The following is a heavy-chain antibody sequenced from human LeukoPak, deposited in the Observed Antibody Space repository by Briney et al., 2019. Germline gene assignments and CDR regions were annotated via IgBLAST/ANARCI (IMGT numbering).Heavy chain of an antibody. J-gene: IGHJ6*03. CDR2: IRYDGTDK. V-gene: IGHV3-30*02. Sequence: PGGSLRLSCAASGFTFSNHGMHWARQAPGKGLEWVAFIRYDGTDKYYADSVKGRFTISRDNAKNTLYLQMNSLRAEDTAVYYCARDADVDTAMAYYYYYYMDVWGKGTTVTISS. CDR1: GFTFSNHG. D-gene: IGHD5-18*01. CDR3: ARDADVDTAMAYYYYYYMDV.